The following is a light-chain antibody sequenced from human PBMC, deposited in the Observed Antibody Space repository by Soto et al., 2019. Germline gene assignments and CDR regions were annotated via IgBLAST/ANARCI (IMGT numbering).Light chain of an antibody. CDR3: AAWDDSLNVLYV. V-gene: IGLV1-44*01. CDR2: SNN. J-gene: IGLJ1*01. CDR1: SSNIGSNT. Sequence: QSVLTQPPSASGTPGQRVTISCSGSSSNIGSNTVNWYQQLPGTAPKLLIYSNNQRPSGVPDRFSGSKSGTSASLAISGLQSEDEPDYYCAAWDDSLNVLYVFGTGTKVTVL.